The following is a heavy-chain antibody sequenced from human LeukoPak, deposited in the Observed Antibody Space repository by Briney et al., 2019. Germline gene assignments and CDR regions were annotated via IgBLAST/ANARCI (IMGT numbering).Heavy chain of an antibody. CDR2: ISGRGENT. CDR1: GFTFKNYA. D-gene: IGHD3-10*01. Sequence: QPGGSLRLSCAASGFTFKNYAMSWVRQAPGKGLEWVSTISGRGENTYYPDSVKGRFTISRDNSKNTLYLQIDSLRAEDTAFYYCAKNPGTGAMNVLFGELSAYWGQGTLVTVSS. CDR3: AKNPGTGAMNVLFGELSAY. J-gene: IGHJ4*02. V-gene: IGHV3-23*01.